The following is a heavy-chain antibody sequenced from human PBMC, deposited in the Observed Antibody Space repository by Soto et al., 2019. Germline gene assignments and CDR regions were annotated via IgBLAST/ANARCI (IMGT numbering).Heavy chain of an antibody. CDR3: ARGDFAWEPSTDY. V-gene: IGHV4-34*01. J-gene: IGHJ4*02. CDR1: GGSIGGGGDY. CDR2: INHSGST. D-gene: IGHD3-3*01. Sequence: SETLSLTCTVSGGSIGGGGDYWSWIRQPPGKGLEWIGEINHSGSTNYSPSLKSRVTILVDTSKNQFSLQLSSVTAADTAMYYCARGDFAWEPSTDYWGQGTLVTVSS.